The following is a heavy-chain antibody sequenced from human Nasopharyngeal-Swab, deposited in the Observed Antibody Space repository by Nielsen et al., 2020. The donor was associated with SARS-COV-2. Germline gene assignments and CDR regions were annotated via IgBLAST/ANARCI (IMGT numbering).Heavy chain of an antibody. V-gene: IGHV3-21*01. D-gene: IGHD2-15*01. CDR2: ISSSSSYI. CDR3: ARTVAASENGMDV. J-gene: IGHJ6*02. Sequence: GESLKISFAASGFTFSSYSMNWVRQAPGKGLERVSSISSSSSYIYYADSVKGRFTISRDNAKNSLYLQMNSLRAEDTAVYYCARTVAASENGMDVWGQGTTVTVSS. CDR1: GFTFSSYS.